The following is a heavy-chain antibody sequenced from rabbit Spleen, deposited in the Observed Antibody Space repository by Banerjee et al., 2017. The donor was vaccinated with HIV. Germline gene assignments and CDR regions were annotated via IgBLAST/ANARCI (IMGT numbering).Heavy chain of an antibody. CDR1: GVSFRGSSF. J-gene: IGHJ6*01. Sequence: QEQLVESGGGLVKPGTSLTLTGMASGVSFRGSSFMLWVRQAPGKGLEWIACIESGSSGFTYFASWAKGRFTISKTSSTTVTLPLTSLTAADTATYFCARDTSTSFSTYGMALWGPGTLVTVS. CDR2: IESGSSGFT. CDR3: ARDTSTSFSTYGMAL. V-gene: IGHV1S45*01. D-gene: IGHD1-1*01.